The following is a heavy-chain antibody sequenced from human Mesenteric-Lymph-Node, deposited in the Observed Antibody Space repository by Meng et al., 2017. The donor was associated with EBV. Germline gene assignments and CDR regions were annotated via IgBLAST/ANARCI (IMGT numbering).Heavy chain of an antibody. CDR3: AHSPLFIGKCYFQH. Sequence: IHLVAAVPAGVQPTQPRTLAHAFTTFSRRTMRVGVSWFRQPPGKALEWLALIYLDDDKRYSPSLKTRLTITKDAYKNPVVLTMTNRNPMYTATYYCAHSPLFIGKCYFQHWGQGTLVTVSS. J-gene: IGHJ1*01. CDR1: TFSRRTMRVG. D-gene: IGHD3-10*01. CDR2: IYLDDDK. V-gene: IGHV2-5*02.